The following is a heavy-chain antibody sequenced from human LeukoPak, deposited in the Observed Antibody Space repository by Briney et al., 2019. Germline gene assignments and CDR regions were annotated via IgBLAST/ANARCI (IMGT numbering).Heavy chain of an antibody. D-gene: IGHD6-19*01. J-gene: IGHJ4*02. V-gene: IGHV3-9*01. CDR2: ISWNSGSI. Sequence: TGRPLRLSCAASGFTFDDYAMHWVRQAPGKGLEWVSSISWNSGSIGYADSVKGRFTISRDNAKNSLYLQMNSLRAEDTALYYCAKATGYSSGWYLDYWGQGTLVTVSS. CDR1: GFTFDDYA. CDR3: AKATGYSSGWYLDY.